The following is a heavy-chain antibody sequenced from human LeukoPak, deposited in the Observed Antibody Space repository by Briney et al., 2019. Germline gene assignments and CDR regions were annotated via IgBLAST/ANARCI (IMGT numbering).Heavy chain of an antibody. D-gene: IGHD3-22*01. Sequence: GGSLRLSCAASGFTFCSYSMNWVRQAPGKGLEWVSSISSSSSYIYYADSVKGRFTISRDNAKNSLYLQMNSLRAEDTAVYYCARGSSGYIRGDFDYWGQGTLVTVSS. CDR2: ISSSSSYI. CDR3: ARGSSGYIRGDFDY. V-gene: IGHV3-21*01. J-gene: IGHJ4*02. CDR1: GFTFCSYS.